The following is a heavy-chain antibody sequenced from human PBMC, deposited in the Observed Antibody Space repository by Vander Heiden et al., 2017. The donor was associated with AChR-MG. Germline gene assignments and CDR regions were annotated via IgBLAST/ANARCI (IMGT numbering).Heavy chain of an antibody. V-gene: IGHV1-18*01. CDR2: ISTYNAYT. CDR1: GYSFSSYG. J-gene: IGHJ4*02. D-gene: IGHD2-21*01. Sequence: QVQLLQSGPEVKKPGASVKVSCKASGYSFSSYGITWLRTAPGQGPEWMGRISTYNAYTNYAQRFQDRVTMTADTSTNTAYLEVRSLKSDDTAVYYCAKVPDGRDWRAEDFFDSWGQGTLVTVSS. CDR3: AKVPDGRDWRAEDFFDS.